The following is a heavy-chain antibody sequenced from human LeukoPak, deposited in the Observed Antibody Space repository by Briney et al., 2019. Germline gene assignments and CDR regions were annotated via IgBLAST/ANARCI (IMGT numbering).Heavy chain of an antibody. CDR2: FDPEDGET. CDR1: GYTLTELS. Sequence: ASVKVSCKVSGYTLTELSMHWVRQAPGKGLDWMGGFDPEDGETIYAQKFQGRVTMTEDTSTDTAYMELSSLRSEDAAVYYCAQSSRGLDAFDIWVQGTMVTVSS. V-gene: IGHV1-24*01. D-gene: IGHD2-2*01. J-gene: IGHJ3*02. CDR3: AQSSRGLDAFDI.